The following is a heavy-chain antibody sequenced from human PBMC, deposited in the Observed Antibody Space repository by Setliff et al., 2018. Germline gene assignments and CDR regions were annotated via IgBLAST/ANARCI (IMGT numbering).Heavy chain of an antibody. CDR3: ARGGHIRYDYYYMDV. V-gene: IGHV1-46*01. CDR1: GYSFIRYY. CDR2: INVSGGSA. D-gene: IGHD5-18*01. Sequence: ASVKVSCKTSGYSFIRYYMYWVRQAPGQGLEWMGLINVSGGSASYEQKFQGRVTMTSDTSTSTVYMELSSLRSEDTALYYCARGGHIRYDYYYMDVWGKGTTVTVSS. J-gene: IGHJ6*03.